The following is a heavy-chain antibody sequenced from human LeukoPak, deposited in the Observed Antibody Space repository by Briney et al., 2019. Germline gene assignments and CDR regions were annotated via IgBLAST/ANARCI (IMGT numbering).Heavy chain of an antibody. CDR3: ARGGQVEN. V-gene: IGHV1-18*01. Sequence: ASVKVSCKASGYTFTNSGISWVRQAPGQGLEWMGWISPYNVNTKYAQKLQGRVTMTTGTSTSTAYMELRSLRSDDTAVYYCARGGQVENWGQGTLVTVSS. CDR2: ISPYNVNT. CDR1: GYTFTNSG. J-gene: IGHJ4*02.